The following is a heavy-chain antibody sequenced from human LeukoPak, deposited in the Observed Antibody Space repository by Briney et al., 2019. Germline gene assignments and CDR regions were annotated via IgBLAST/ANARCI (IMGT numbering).Heavy chain of an antibody. Sequence: GAPLQISCNGSGYSFTSYYIGGVRQQPAKGLEWRGIIYPGDSDTSNSPSFQGQVTIVADNTINTAFLQWSSPEASDAAMYYCGRRQGASPGTFDFWGQGTMVTVSS. V-gene: IGHV5-51*01. CDR1: GYSFTSYY. CDR2: IYPGDSDT. D-gene: IGHD1-26*01. CDR3: GRRQGASPGTFDF. J-gene: IGHJ4*02.